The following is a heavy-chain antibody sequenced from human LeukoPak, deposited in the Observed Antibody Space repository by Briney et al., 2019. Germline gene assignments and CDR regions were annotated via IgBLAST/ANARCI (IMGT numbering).Heavy chain of an antibody. Sequence: PSETLSLTCAVSGGSISSYYWSWIRQPAGKGLEWIGRIYTSGSTNYNPSLKSRVTMSVDTSKNQFSLKLSSVTAADTAVYYCARDLVVPAAEQINYYYYYMDVWGKGTTVTVSS. D-gene: IGHD2-2*01. CDR1: GGSISSYY. CDR3: ARDLVVPAAEQINYYYYYMDV. J-gene: IGHJ6*03. CDR2: IYTSGST. V-gene: IGHV4-4*07.